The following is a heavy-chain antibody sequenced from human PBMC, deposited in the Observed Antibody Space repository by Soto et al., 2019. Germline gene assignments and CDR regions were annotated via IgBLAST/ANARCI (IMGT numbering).Heavy chain of an antibody. D-gene: IGHD2-2*01. CDR1: GGTFRTYT. J-gene: IGHJ3*01. CDR3: SIGSWSAETFDV. V-gene: IGHV1-69*02. Sequence: QVHLEQSGAEVRKPGSSVKVSCKAAGGTFRTYTLTWVRQAPGQGLEWMGRIIPMLTVTNSTQKFQGRVTLTADKSTSTAFMELTSLTSDDTAVYYCSIGSWSAETFDVWGQGTMVTVSS. CDR2: IIPMLTVT.